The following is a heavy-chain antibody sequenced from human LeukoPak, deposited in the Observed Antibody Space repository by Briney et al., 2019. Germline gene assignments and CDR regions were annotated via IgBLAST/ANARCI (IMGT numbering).Heavy chain of an antibody. CDR3: ARRVYGSGSYYSPRHYYYYMDV. V-gene: IGHV4-34*01. J-gene: IGHJ6*03. Sequence: SETPSLTCAVYGGSFSGYYWSWIRQPPGKGLEWIGEINHSGSTNYNPSLKSRVTISVDTSKNQFSLKLSSVTAADTAVYYCARRVYGSGSYYSPRHYYYYMDVWGKGTTVTVSS. CDR1: GGSFSGYY. CDR2: INHSGST. D-gene: IGHD3-10*01.